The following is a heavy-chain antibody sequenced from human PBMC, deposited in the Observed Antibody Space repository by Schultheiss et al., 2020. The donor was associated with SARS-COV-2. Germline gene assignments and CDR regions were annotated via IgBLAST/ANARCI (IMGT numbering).Heavy chain of an antibody. J-gene: IGHJ3*02. CDR1: GYSFTSYW. V-gene: IGHV5-51*01. D-gene: IGHD3-3*01. Sequence: GESLKISCKGSGYSFTSYWIGWVRQMPGKGLEWMGIIYPGDSDTRYSPSFQGQVTISADKSISTAYLQWSSLKASDTAMYYCARRYDFWSGYYCNAFDIWGQGTMVTGSS. CDR2: IYPGDSDT. CDR3: ARRYDFWSGYYCNAFDI.